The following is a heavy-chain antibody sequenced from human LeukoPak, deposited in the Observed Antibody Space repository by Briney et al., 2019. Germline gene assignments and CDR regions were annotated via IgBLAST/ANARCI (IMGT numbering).Heavy chain of an antibody. CDR1: GFTVSSNY. J-gene: IGHJ6*02. CDR3: ARPLRINCGMDV. Sequence: GGSLRLSCAASGFTVSSNYMSWVRQTPGKGLEWVSIIYYDGSTYYADSVKGRFTISRDDSKNTMYLQMNSLRAEDTAVYYCARPLRINCGMDVWGQETTVTVSS. D-gene: IGHD3-3*01. V-gene: IGHV3-53*01. CDR2: IYYDGST.